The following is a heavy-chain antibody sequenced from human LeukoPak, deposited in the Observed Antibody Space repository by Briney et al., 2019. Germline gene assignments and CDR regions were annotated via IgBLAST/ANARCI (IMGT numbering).Heavy chain of an antibody. Sequence: ASVKVSCKASGYTFTSYGISWVRQAPGQGLEWMGWINPNSGGTNYAQKFQGRVTMTRDTSISTAYMELSRLRSDDTAVYYCAREGEYCSSTSCYISLAQYNWFDPWGQGTLVTVSS. J-gene: IGHJ5*02. CDR2: INPNSGGT. CDR3: AREGEYCSSTSCYISLAQYNWFDP. CDR1: GYTFTSYG. V-gene: IGHV1-2*02. D-gene: IGHD2-2*02.